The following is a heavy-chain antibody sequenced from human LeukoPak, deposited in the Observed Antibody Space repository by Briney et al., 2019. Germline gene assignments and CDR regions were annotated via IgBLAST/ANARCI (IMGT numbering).Heavy chain of an antibody. CDR2: FDPEDGEI. CDR1: GYSLTELS. Sequence: ASVKVSCKVFGYSLTELSMHWVRQAPGKGREWMGGFDPEDGEIIYAQKFQGRVNMTEDTSTDTAYMELSSLRSEDTAVYYCADQVGATRDLDYWGQGTLVTVSS. J-gene: IGHJ4*02. D-gene: IGHD1-26*01. CDR3: ADQVGATRDLDY. V-gene: IGHV1-24*01.